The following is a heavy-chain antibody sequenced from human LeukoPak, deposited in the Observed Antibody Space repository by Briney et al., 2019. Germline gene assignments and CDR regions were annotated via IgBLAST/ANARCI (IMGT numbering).Heavy chain of an antibody. CDR1: GGSISSYY. Sequence: SETLSLTCTVSGGSISSYYWSWIRQPPGKGLEWIGYIYYSGSTNYNPSLKSRVTISVDTSKNQFSLKLSSVTAADTAVYYCAREGVSGSSSRFDYWGQGTLVTVSS. D-gene: IGHD6-6*01. J-gene: IGHJ4*02. CDR3: AREGVSGSSSRFDY. V-gene: IGHV4-59*01. CDR2: IYYSGST.